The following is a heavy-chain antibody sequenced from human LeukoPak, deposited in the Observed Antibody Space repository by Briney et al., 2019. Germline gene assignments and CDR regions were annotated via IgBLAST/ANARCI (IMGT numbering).Heavy chain of an antibody. D-gene: IGHD4-17*01. V-gene: IGHV4-34*01. Sequence: SETLSLTCAVYGGSFSGYFWSWIRQPPGKGLEWFGEINHSGSANYNPSLKSRFTISVDTSKNQFSLKLTSVTAADTAVYHCARKTVTTGVDYWGQGTLVTVSS. CDR1: GGSFSGYF. J-gene: IGHJ4*02. CDR3: ARKTVTTGVDY. CDR2: INHSGSA.